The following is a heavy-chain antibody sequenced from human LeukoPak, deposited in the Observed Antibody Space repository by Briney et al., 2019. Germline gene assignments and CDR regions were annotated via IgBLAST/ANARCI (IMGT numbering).Heavy chain of an antibody. V-gene: IGHV3-21*01. CDR2: ISSSSSDI. D-gene: IGHD5-18*01. CDR1: GFTFSSYS. Sequence: GGSLRLSCAASGFTFSSYSMNWVRQAPGKGLEWVSSISSSSSDIYYADSVKGRFTISRDNAKNSLYLQMNSLRAEDTAVYYCARGPFQYVDTAMVTFSGVTYWLDYCGQGTLVTVSS. J-gene: IGHJ4*02. CDR3: ARGPFQYVDTAMVTFSGVTYWLDY.